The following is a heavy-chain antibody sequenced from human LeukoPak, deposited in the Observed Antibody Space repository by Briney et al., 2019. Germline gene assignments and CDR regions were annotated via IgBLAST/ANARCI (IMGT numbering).Heavy chain of an antibody. J-gene: IGHJ6*03. Sequence: SETLSLTCTVSGGSISSYYWSWIRQPPGKGLEWIGYIYYSGSTNYNPSLKSRVTISVDTSKNQFSLKLSSVTAADTAVYYCARALHYYSSSGSYYYYMDVWGKGTTVTVSS. D-gene: IGHD3-22*01. CDR2: IYYSGST. CDR3: ARALHYYSSSGSYYYYMDV. V-gene: IGHV4-59*01. CDR1: GGSISSYY.